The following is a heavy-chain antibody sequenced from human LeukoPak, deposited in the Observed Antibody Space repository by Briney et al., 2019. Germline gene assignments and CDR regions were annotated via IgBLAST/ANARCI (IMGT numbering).Heavy chain of an antibody. D-gene: IGHD3-10*01. CDR2: IRSKAYGGTT. Sequence: GGSLRLSCTVSGFTFGDYAMSWFRQAPGKGLEWVGLIRSKAYGGTTEYAASVKGRFTISRDDSKSIAYLQMNGLKTEDTAVYYCTRDGTNITMVRGVIITLRDAFDIWGQGTMVTVSS. J-gene: IGHJ3*02. V-gene: IGHV3-49*03. CDR3: TRDGTNITMVRGVIITLRDAFDI. CDR1: GFTFGDYA.